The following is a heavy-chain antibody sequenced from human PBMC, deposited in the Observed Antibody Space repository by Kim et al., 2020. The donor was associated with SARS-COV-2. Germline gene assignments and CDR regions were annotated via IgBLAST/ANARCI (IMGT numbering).Heavy chain of an antibody. V-gene: IGHV3-48*03. J-gene: IGHJ6*02. CDR3: ARSRYCSSTSCFYGMDV. D-gene: IGHD2-2*01. Sequence: SVKGRFTIYRDNDKSSLSLQMNSLTAEDTAVYYCARSRYCSSTSCFYGMDVWGQGTTVTVSS.